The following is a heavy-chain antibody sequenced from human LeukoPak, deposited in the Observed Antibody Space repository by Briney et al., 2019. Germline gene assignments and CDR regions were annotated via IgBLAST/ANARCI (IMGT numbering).Heavy chain of an antibody. CDR2: IHYSGST. CDR3: AKDNSPLD. CDR1: GGSISSSNYY. V-gene: IGHV4-39*07. D-gene: IGHD4-23*01. J-gene: IGHJ4*02. Sequence: KPSETLSLTCSVSGGSISSSNYYWGWIRQPPGKGLECIGSIHYSGSTYYNPSLKSRVTISVDTSKNQFSLKVSSVTAADTAVYYCAKDNSPLDWGQGALVTVSS.